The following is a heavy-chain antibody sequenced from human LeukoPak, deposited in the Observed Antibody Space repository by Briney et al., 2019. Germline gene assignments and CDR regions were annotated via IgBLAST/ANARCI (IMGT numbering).Heavy chain of an antibody. J-gene: IGHJ6*02. CDR2: ISSSGSTI. Sequence: PGGSLRLSCAASGFTFSDYYMSWIRQAPGKGLEWVSYISSSGSTIYYADSVKGRFTISRDNAKNSLYLQMNSLRAEDTAVYYCARDRPGRLEWLRPMGMDVWGQGTTVTVSS. CDR1: GFTFSDYY. CDR3: ARDRPGRLEWLRPMGMDV. D-gene: IGHD3-3*01. V-gene: IGHV3-11*01.